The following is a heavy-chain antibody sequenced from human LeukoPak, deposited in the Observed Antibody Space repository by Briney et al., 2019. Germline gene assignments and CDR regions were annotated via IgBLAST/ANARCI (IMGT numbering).Heavy chain of an antibody. CDR3: ARVGTGYSSSWYVGY. D-gene: IGHD6-13*01. Sequence: SETLSLTCSVPGDSISSYYWSWIRQPPGKGLEWIGSIYYSGSTYYNPSLKSRVTISVDTSKNQFSLKLSSVTAADTAVYYCARVGTGYSSSWYVGYWGQGTLVTVSS. CDR2: IYYSGST. J-gene: IGHJ4*02. CDR1: GDSISSYY. V-gene: IGHV4-59*05.